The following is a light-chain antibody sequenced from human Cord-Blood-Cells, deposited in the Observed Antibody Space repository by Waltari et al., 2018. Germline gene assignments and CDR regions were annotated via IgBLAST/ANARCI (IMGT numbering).Light chain of an antibody. CDR2: KDS. J-gene: IGLJ1*01. CDR3: QSADSSGTYPV. V-gene: IGLV3-25*02. CDR1: ALPKQY. Sequence: SYELTQPPSVSVSPGQTARITCSGDALPKQYAYWYQQKPGQAPVLVIYKDSERPSGIPERFSGSSSGTTGTLTISGVQAEDEADYYCQSADSSGTYPVFGTGTKVTVL.